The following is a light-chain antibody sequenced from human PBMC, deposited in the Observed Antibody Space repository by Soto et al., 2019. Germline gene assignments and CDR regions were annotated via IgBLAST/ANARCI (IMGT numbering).Light chain of an antibody. CDR1: QSVSSSY. CDR3: QQYGSPR. Sequence: IVLTQSPGTLSLSPGERATLSCRASQSVSSSYLAWYQQKPGQAPRLLIYGASSRATGIPDRFSGSGSGTEFTLTISSLQSEDFAVYYCQQYGSPRFGGGTKVDIK. J-gene: IGKJ4*01. V-gene: IGKV3-20*01. CDR2: GAS.